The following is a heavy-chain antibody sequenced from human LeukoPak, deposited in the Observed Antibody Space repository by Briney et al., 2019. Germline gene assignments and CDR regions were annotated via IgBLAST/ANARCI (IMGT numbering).Heavy chain of an antibody. Sequence: GGSLSLSCAASGFTFSSYGMHWVRQAPGKGLEWVAVIWYDGSNKYYADSVKGRFTISRDNSKNTLYLQMNSLIAEDTAVYYCAREDYGSGSYQALDYWGQGTLVTVSS. D-gene: IGHD3-10*01. J-gene: IGHJ4*02. V-gene: IGHV3-33*01. CDR2: IWYDGSNK. CDR1: GFTFSSYG. CDR3: AREDYGSGSYQALDY.